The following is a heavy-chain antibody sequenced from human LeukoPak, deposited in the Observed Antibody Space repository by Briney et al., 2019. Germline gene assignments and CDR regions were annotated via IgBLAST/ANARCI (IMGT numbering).Heavy chain of an antibody. CDR3: ARDERYCNGDNHYPDLGY. J-gene: IGHJ4*02. V-gene: IGHV1-2*02. Sequence: ASVKVSCKASGYTFTGYYMFWVRQAPGQRLEWMGWINPNTGATKYGQNFQGRVTLTRDTSIRTTFTELSSLRSDDTAVYYCARDERYCNGDNHYPDLGYWGQGTLVTVSS. D-gene: IGHD2-15*01. CDR2: INPNTGAT. CDR1: GYTFTGYY.